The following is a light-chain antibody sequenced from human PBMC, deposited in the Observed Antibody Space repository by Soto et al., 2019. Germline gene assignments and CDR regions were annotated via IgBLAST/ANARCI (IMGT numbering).Light chain of an antibody. CDR1: QSVSSNY. CDR3: ENYDSSPV. J-gene: IGKJ4*01. CDR2: GAS. Sequence: EIVLTQSPGTLSLSPGEGATLSCRASQSVSSNYLAWYQQKPGQAPRLLIYGASSRAAGIPGKFSGSGSGSVSTLPMPRLGREDFEVYLCENYDSSPVFGGGTKV. V-gene: IGKV3-20*01.